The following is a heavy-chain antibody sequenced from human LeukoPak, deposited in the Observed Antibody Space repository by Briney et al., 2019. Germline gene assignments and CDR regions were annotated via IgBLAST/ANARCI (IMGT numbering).Heavy chain of an antibody. CDR2: INHSGST. CDR1: GGSFSGYY. CDR3: ARRDPIYCSGGSCYFDY. D-gene: IGHD2-15*01. V-gene: IGHV4-34*01. Sequence: SQTLSLTCAVYGGSFSGYYWSWIRQPPGKGLEWIGEINHSGSTNYNPSLKSRVTISVDTSKNQFSLKLSPVTAADTAVYYCARRDPIYCSGGSCYFDYWGQGTLVTVSS. J-gene: IGHJ4*02.